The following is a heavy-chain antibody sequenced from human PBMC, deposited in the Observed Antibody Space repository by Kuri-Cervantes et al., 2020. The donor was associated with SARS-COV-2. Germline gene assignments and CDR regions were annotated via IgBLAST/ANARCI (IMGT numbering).Heavy chain of an antibody. CDR2: ISSSSYT. CDR3: ARDVTGTTSWFDP. Sequence: ETLSLTCAASGFTFSSYAMSWVRQAPGKGLEWVSYISSSSYTNYADSVKGRFTISRDNAKNSLYLQMNSLRAEDTAVYYCARDVTGTTSWFDPWGQGTLVTVSS. D-gene: IGHD1-7*01. J-gene: IGHJ5*02. CDR1: GFTFSSYA. V-gene: IGHV3-21*05.